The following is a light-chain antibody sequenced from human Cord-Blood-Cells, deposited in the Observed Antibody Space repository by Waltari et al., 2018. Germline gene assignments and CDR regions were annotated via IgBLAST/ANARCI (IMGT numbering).Light chain of an antibody. CDR2: EGS. V-gene: IGLV2-23*01. CDR3: CSYAGSSTWV. Sequence: QSALTQPASVSGSPGPSITISCTGTSSDVGSYNLFSWYQQHPGKAPKLRIYEGSKRPSGVSNRFSGSKSGNTASLTISGLQAEDEADYYCCSYAGSSTWVFGGGTKLTVL. J-gene: IGLJ3*02. CDR1: SSDVGSYNL.